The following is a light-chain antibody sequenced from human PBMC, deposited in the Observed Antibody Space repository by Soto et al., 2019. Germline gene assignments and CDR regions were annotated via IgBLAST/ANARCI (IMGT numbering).Light chain of an antibody. J-gene: IGLJ1*01. CDR2: ENN. CDR3: GTCDSSLSADV. CDR1: SSNIGNNY. V-gene: IGLV1-51*02. Sequence: QSVLTQPPSVSAAPGQKVTISCSGSSSNIGNNYISWYQQLPGTAPKLLIYENNKRPSGIPDRFSGSKSGTSATLGITGLQTGDEADYYCGTCDSSLSADVFGTGTKVTVL.